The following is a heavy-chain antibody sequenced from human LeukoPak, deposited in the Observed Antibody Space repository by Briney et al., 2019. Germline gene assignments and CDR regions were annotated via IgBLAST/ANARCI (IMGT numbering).Heavy chain of an antibody. CDR2: IYYSGST. CDR3: ARATSEYYYGYYFDY. Sequence: SETLSLTCTVSGGCISSYYWSWIRQPPGKGLEWIGYIYYSGSTNYNPSLKSRVTISVDTSKNQFSLKLSSVTAADTAVYYCARATSEYYYGYYFDYWGQGTLVTVSS. D-gene: IGHD3-10*01. J-gene: IGHJ4*02. CDR1: GGCISSYY. V-gene: IGHV4-59*01.